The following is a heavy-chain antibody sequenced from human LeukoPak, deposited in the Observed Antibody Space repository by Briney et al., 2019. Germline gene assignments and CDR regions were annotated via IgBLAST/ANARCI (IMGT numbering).Heavy chain of an antibody. D-gene: IGHD6-19*01. J-gene: IGHJ6*02. V-gene: IGHV3-23*01. Sequence: GGSLRLSCAASGFTFSNFAVNWVPQAPGKGLEWVSVIGGGDGSIYYADSVKGRFTISRDNSKNTLYLQMTSLRAEDAAIYYCAKGMGLAHYYFYGMDVWGQGTTVTVSS. CDR3: AKGMGLAHYYFYGMDV. CDR1: GFTFSNFA. CDR2: IGGGDGSI.